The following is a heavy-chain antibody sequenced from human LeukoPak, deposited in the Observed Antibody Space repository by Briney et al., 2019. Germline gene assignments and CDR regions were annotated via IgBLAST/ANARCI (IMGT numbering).Heavy chain of an antibody. D-gene: IGHD6-19*01. J-gene: IGHJ4*02. CDR1: GFTFRNYH. CDR3: AKDQSSGYSSGWYYFDY. CDR2: ITHTGTTI. V-gene: IGHV3-11*01. Sequence: FTFADSGFTFRNYHMSWIRQAPGKGLEWVASITHTGTTISYADSVRGRFTLSRDNAKNSLYLQMNSLRAEDTALYYCAKDQSSGYSSGWYYFDYWGQGTLVTVSS.